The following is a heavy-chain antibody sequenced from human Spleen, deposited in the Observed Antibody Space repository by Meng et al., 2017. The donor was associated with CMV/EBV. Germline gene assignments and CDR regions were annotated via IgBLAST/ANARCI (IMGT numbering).Heavy chain of an antibody. D-gene: IGHD6-13*01. V-gene: IGHV3-23*01. CDR1: GFTFSSYE. CDR3: AKIKIAPIEGNYFDY. Sequence: GESLKISCAASGFTFSSYEMNWVRQAPGKGLEWVSVISGSGGSTHYADSVKGRFTISRDNSKNTLYLQINSLRAEDTAVYYCAKIKIAPIEGNYFDYWGQGTLVTVSS. CDR2: ISGSGGST. J-gene: IGHJ4*02.